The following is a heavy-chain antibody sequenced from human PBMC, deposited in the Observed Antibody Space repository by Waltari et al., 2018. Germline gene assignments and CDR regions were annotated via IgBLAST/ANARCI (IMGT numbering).Heavy chain of an antibody. J-gene: IGHJ4*02. V-gene: IGHV4-39*07. CDR3: ARAQYSSGWYVDYFDY. D-gene: IGHD6-19*01. CDR1: GGSISSSSYY. CDR2: IYYSGST. Sequence: QLQLQESGPGLVKPSETLSLTCTVSGGSISSSSYYWGWIRQPPGKGLEWIGSIYYSGSTYYNPSLKSRVTISVDTSKNQFSLKLSSVTAADTAVYYCARAQYSSGWYVDYFDYWGQGTLVTVSS.